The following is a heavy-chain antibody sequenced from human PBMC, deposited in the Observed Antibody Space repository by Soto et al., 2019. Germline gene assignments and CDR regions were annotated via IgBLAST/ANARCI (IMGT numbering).Heavy chain of an antibody. Sequence: QLQLQESGSGLVKPSQTLSLTCAVSGGSISGTTYSWSWIRQPPGKGLEWIGYIYDSGNTYYNPSLKSQISISVDRSKNQFSLKLSSVTGADTAVYYCARGQGAAAGHSNFDYWGQGALVTVSS. CDR2: IYDSGNT. D-gene: IGHD6-13*01. CDR3: ARGQGAAAGHSNFDY. J-gene: IGHJ4*02. V-gene: IGHV4-30-2*01. CDR1: GGSISGTTYS.